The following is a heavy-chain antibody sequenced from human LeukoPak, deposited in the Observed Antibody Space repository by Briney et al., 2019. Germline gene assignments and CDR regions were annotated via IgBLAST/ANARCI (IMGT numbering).Heavy chain of an antibody. D-gene: IGHD3-3*01. V-gene: IGHV3-23*01. J-gene: IGHJ4*02. CDR1: GFTFSSYA. Sequence: GGSLRLSCAASGFTFSSYAMSWVRQAPGKGLEWVSTISDRGGSTYYADSVEGRFTISRDNSKNTLYLQMNSLRAEDTAVYYCAKEGVVSGVFGYWGQGTLVTVSS. CDR2: ISDRGGST. CDR3: AKEGVVSGVFGY.